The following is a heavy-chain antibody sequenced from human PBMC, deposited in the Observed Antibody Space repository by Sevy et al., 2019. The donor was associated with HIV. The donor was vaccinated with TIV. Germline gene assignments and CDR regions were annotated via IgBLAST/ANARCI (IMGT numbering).Heavy chain of an antibody. V-gene: IGHV3-21*01. CDR3: ARVEAYCSGGSCNYYYYYTDV. J-gene: IGHJ6*03. CDR1: GFTFSSYS. D-gene: IGHD2-15*01. Sequence: GGSLRLSCAASGFTFSSYSMNWVRQAPGKGLEWVSSISSSSSYIYYADSVKGRFTISRDNAKNSLYLQMNSLRAEDTAVYYCARVEAYCSGGSCNYYYYYTDVWGKGTTVTVSS. CDR2: ISSSSSYI.